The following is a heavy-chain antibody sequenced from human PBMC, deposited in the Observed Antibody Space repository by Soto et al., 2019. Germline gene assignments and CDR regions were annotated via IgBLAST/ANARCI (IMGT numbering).Heavy chain of an antibody. D-gene: IGHD5-18*01. Sequence: SETLSLTCAVSGGSISSGGYSWSWIRQPPGKGLEWIGYIYHSGSTNYNPSLKSRVTISVDRSKNQFSLKLSSVTAADTAVYYCARTIRGYSWNWFDPWGQGTLVTVSS. CDR2: IYHSGST. V-gene: IGHV4-30-2*02. J-gene: IGHJ5*02. CDR3: ARTIRGYSWNWFDP. CDR1: GGSISSGGYS.